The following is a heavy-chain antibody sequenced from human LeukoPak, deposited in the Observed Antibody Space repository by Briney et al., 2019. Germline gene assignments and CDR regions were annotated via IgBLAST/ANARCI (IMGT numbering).Heavy chain of an antibody. CDR2: IDHSGST. V-gene: IGHV4-38-2*02. D-gene: IGHD6-19*01. Sequence: PGGSLRLSCAASGFTFSSDAMSWVRQAPGKGLEWTGSIDHSGSTYYNPSLKSRITISVDTSKNQFSLKLSSVTAADTAVYYCARDSALAQAVMFDYWGQGTLVTVSS. J-gene: IGHJ4*02. CDR3: ARDSALAQAVMFDY. CDR1: GFTFSSDAM.